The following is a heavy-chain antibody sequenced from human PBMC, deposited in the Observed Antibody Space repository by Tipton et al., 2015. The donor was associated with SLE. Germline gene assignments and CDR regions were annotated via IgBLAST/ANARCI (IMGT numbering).Heavy chain of an antibody. V-gene: IGHV3-23*01. Sequence: SLRLSCAASGFTFDDYGMSWVRQAPGKGLEWVSAISGSGGSTYYADSVKGRFTISRDNAKNSLYLQMNSLRAEDTAVYYCARESGYDTYFDYWGQGTLVTVSS. CDR3: ARESGYDTYFDY. CDR1: GFTFDDYG. J-gene: IGHJ4*02. D-gene: IGHD5-12*01. CDR2: ISGSGGST.